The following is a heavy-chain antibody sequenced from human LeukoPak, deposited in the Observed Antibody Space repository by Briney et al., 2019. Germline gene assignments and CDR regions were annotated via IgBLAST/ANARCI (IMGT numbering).Heavy chain of an antibody. CDR3: ARNGDGYNSDYFDY. V-gene: IGHV1-18*01. J-gene: IGHJ4*02. D-gene: IGHD5-24*01. Sequence: ASVKVSCKASGYTFTSYGISWVRQAPGQGLEWMGWISAYNGNTNYAQKLQGRVTMTTDTSTSTAYMELRSLRSDDTAVYCCARNGDGYNSDYFDYWGQGTLVTVSS. CDR1: GYTFTSYG. CDR2: ISAYNGNT.